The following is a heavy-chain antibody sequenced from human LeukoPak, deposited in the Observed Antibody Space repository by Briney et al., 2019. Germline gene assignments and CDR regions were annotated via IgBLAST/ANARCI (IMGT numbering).Heavy chain of an antibody. CDR3: ARAPYDILTGYSPYYFDY. V-gene: IGHV3-21*06. Sequence: PGGSLRLSCAASGFTLSSYNMNWVRQAPGKGLEWVSSISSSSTYIYYADSGKGRFTISRDNAKNSLYLQMNSLRAEDTAVYYCARAPYDILTGYSPYYFDYWGQGTLVTVSS. CDR1: GFTLSSYN. D-gene: IGHD3-9*01. J-gene: IGHJ4*02. CDR2: ISSSSTYI.